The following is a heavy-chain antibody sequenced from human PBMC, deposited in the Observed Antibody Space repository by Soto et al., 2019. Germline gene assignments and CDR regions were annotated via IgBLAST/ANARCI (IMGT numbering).Heavy chain of an antibody. CDR1: GYIFTNYW. Sequence: GESLKISCKVSGYIFTNYWISWVRQMPGKGLEWMGRIDPSDSYTKYSPSFRGHATFSVDKSVSTAYLQWSSLKASDSAMYYSARLPYGSGSPLGYWGQGTLVTVSS. J-gene: IGHJ4*02. V-gene: IGHV5-10-1*01. CDR2: IDPSDSYT. CDR3: ARLPYGSGSPLGY. D-gene: IGHD3-10*01.